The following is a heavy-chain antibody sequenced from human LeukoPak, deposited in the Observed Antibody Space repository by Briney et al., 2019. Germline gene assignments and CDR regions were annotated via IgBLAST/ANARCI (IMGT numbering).Heavy chain of an antibody. CDR2: IYYSGSA. J-gene: IGHJ4*02. Sequence: PSETLSLTCTVSGGSLSSYYWSWIRQPPGKGLEWIGYIYYSGSADYNPSLKSRVTISLDTSKNQFSLKLTSVTAADTAVYYCARDGYKKGVDYWGQGTLVTVS. CDR3: ARDGYKKGVDY. V-gene: IGHV4-59*12. D-gene: IGHD5-24*01. CDR1: GGSLSSYY.